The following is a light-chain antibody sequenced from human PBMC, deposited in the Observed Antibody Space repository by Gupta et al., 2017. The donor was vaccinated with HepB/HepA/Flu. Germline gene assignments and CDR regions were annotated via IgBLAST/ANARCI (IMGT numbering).Light chain of an antibody. V-gene: IGKV2-30*01. CDR2: QVS. Sequence: DVVLTQCPLSLPVSAGQPSSISCRPSRSLVFRDGNTYLSWFQQRPGQSPRRLIYQVSNRDSGVPDRCSGSGSGTDFTLKISRVEAEDVGIYYCMQGTHWPRTFGQGTKVEI. J-gene: IGKJ1*01. CDR3: MQGTHWPRT. CDR1: RSLVFRDGNTY.